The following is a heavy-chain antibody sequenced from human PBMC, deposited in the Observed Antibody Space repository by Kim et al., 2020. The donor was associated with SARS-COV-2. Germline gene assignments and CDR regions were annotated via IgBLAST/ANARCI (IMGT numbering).Heavy chain of an antibody. CDR2: RRP. V-gene: IGHV4-34*01. Sequence: RRPNYNPSLKGRVTISVDTSKNQFSLKLSSVTAADTAVYYCARGRGADCWGQGTLVTVSS. J-gene: IGHJ4*02. CDR3: ARGRGADC.